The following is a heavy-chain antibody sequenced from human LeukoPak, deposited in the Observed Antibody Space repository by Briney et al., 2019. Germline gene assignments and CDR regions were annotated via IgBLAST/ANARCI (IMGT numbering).Heavy chain of an antibody. V-gene: IGHV4-30-4*08. J-gene: IGHJ5*02. CDR3: ARYYDFWSGPSTQRLFNWFDP. CDR2: IYYGGST. CDR1: GGSISSGDYY. D-gene: IGHD3-3*01. Sequence: PSETLSLTCTVSGGSISSGDYYWSWIRQPPGKGLEWIGYIYYGGSTYYNPSLKSRVTISVDTSKNQFSLKLSSVTAADTAVYYCARYYDFWSGPSTQRLFNWFDPWGQGTLVTVSS.